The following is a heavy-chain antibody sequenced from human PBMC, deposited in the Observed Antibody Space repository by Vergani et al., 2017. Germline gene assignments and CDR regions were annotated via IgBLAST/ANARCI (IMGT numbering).Heavy chain of an antibody. CDR2: TWYDGNNK. Sequence: VQPGRSLRLSCAASGFTFNQYGMHWVRQAPGKGLEWVAVTWYDGNNKQYADSVKGRFTISRDNSKSTMYLQMNSLRDEDTGVYYCARDLRLLYNRFDPWGRGTLVTVSS. D-gene: IGHD1-14*01. CDR1: GFTFNQYG. J-gene: IGHJ5*02. V-gene: IGHV3-33*01. CDR3: ARDLRLLYNRFDP.